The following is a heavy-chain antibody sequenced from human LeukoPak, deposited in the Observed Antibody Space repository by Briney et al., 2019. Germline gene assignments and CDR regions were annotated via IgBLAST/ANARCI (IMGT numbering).Heavy chain of an antibody. J-gene: IGHJ5*02. CDR1: GFTFSSYA. CDR3: AREQLYSSSWYSWFDP. CDR2: ISYDGSNK. V-gene: IGHV3-30-3*01. D-gene: IGHD6-13*01. Sequence: QPGGSLRLSCAASGFTFSSYAMHWVRQAPGKGLEWVAVISYDGSNKYDAASVKGRFTISRDNSKNTLYLQMNSLRAEDTAVYYCAREQLYSSSWYSWFDPWGQGTLVTVSS.